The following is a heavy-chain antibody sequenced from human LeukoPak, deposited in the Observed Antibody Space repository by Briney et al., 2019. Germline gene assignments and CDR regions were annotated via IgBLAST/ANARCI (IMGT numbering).Heavy chain of an antibody. Sequence: ASVKVSCKASGYTFTSYDINWVRQATGQGLEWMGWMNPNSGNTGYAQKFQGRVTMTRNTSISTAYMELSSLRSEDTAVYYCARGLHCSSTSCYNNWFDPWGQGTLVTVSS. CDR3: ARGLHCSSTSCYNNWFDP. D-gene: IGHD2-2*02. CDR1: GYTFTSYD. CDR2: MNPNSGNT. V-gene: IGHV1-8*01. J-gene: IGHJ5*02.